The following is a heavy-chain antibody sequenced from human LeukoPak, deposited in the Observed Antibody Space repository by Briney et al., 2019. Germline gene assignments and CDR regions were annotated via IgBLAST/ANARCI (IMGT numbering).Heavy chain of an antibody. CDR2: IYHSGST. D-gene: IGHD3-3*01. J-gene: IGHJ4*02. CDR1: GYSISSGYY. Sequence: SETLSLTCTVSGYSISSGYYWGWIRQPPGKGLEWIGSIYHSGSTYYNPSLKSRVTISVDTSKNQFSLKLSSVTAADTAVYYCARVPILRFLEWFYFDYWGQGTLVTVSS. CDR3: ARVPILRFLEWFYFDY. V-gene: IGHV4-38-2*02.